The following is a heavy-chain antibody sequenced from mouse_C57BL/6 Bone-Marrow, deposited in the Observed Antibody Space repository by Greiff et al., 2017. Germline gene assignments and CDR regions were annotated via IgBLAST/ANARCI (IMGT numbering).Heavy chain of an antibody. J-gene: IGHJ2*01. Sequence: QVQLQQPGAELVKPGASVKLSCKASGYTFTSYWMHWVKQRPGRGLEWIGRIDPNSGGTKYNEKFKSKATLTVDKPSSTAYMPLSSLTSEDSAVYYCARAPSGNYGSYYFDYWGQGTTLTDSS. V-gene: IGHV1-72*01. D-gene: IGHD2-1*01. CDR3: ARAPSGNYGSYYFDY. CDR1: GYTFTSYW. CDR2: IDPNSGGT.